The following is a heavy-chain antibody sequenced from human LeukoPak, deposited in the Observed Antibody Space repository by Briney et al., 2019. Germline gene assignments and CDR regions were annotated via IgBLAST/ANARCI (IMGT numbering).Heavy chain of an antibody. CDR2: IKQDGSEK. V-gene: IGHV3-7*03. CDR3: AKDLSGYDSYFDY. Sequence: PGGSLRLSCAASGFTFSSYWMSWVRQAPGKGLEWVANIKQDGSEKYYVDSVKGRFTISRDNAKNSLYLQMNSLRAEDTAVYYCAKDLSGYDSYFDYWGQGTLVTVSS. D-gene: IGHD5-12*01. CDR1: GFTFSSYW. J-gene: IGHJ4*02.